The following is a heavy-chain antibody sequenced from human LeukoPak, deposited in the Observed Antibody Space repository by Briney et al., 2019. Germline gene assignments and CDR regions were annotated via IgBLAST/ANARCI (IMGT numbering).Heavy chain of an antibody. Sequence: GGSLRLSCAVSGFTFSSYWMTWVRQALGKGLEWVANIKQDGSEKYYVDSVKGRFTISRDNAKNSLYLQMNSLRAEDTAVYYCASPLEMATTNFDYWGQGTLVTVSS. J-gene: IGHJ4*02. V-gene: IGHV3-7*01. CDR3: ASPLEMATTNFDY. D-gene: IGHD1-1*01. CDR2: IKQDGSEK. CDR1: GFTFSSYW.